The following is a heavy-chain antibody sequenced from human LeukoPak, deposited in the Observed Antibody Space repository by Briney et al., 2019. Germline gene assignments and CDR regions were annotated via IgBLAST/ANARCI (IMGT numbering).Heavy chain of an antibody. J-gene: IGHJ4*02. CDR3: ARASVNLRSPWTS. Sequence: PSATLSLTCSVSGGFITGYYWSWIRPSAGKGLEWVGRLYSSGSSDYNPSLNSRVTMSLDTSKNQFSLSLNSVTAADTAVYYCARASVNLRSPWTSWGQGTLVTVSS. CDR2: LYSSGSS. D-gene: IGHD4-17*01. CDR1: GGFITGYY. V-gene: IGHV4-4*07.